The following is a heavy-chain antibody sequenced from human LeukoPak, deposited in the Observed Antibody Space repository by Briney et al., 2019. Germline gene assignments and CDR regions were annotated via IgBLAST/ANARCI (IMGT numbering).Heavy chain of an antibody. J-gene: IGHJ4*02. CDR2: ISYDGSNK. CDR1: GFTFSSYG. CDR3: AKELISGSYYDY. V-gene: IGHV3-30*18. Sequence: PGRSLRLSCAASGFTFSSYGMHWVRQAPGKGLEWVAVISYDGSNKYYADSVKGRFTISRDNSKNTLYLQMNSLRAEDTAVYYCAKELISGSYYDYWGQGTLVTVSS. D-gene: IGHD1-26*01.